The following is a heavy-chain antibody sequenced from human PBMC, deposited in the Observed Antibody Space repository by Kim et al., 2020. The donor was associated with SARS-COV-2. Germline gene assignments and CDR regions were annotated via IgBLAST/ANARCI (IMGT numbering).Heavy chain of an antibody. V-gene: IGHV1-69*01. CDR3: ARGASGYGDYQFDY. Sequence: AQKFQGRVTITADESTSTAYMELSSLRSEDTAVYYCARGASGYGDYQFDYWGQGTLVTVSS. D-gene: IGHD4-17*01. J-gene: IGHJ4*02.